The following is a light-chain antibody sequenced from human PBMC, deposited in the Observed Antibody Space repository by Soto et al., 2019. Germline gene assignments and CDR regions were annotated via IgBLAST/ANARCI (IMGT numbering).Light chain of an antibody. J-gene: IGKJ1*01. Sequence: IQMPQSPSTLSASVGDRVTITCRSSESISSWLAWYQQKPGKAPKLLIYKASTLENGAPSRFSGSGSGTEFTLTISSLQPDDYATYYCQHSKPFGQGTKVDIK. CDR2: KAS. CDR3: QHSKP. V-gene: IGKV1-5*03. CDR1: ESISSW.